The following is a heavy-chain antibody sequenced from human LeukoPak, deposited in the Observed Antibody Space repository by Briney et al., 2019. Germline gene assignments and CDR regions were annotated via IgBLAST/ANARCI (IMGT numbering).Heavy chain of an antibody. V-gene: IGHV4-59*01. CDR3: ARDGGDYALDAFDI. J-gene: IGHJ3*02. CDR2: IYYSGST. D-gene: IGHD4-17*01. CDR1: GGSISSYY. Sequence: PSETLSLTCTVSGGSISSYYWSWIRQPPGKGLEWIGYIYYSGSTNYNPSLKSRVTISVDTSKNQFSLKLSSVTAADTAVYYCARDGGDYALDAFDIWGQGTMVTVSS.